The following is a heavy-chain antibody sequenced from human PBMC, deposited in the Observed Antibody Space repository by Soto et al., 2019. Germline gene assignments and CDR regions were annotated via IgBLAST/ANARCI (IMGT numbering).Heavy chain of an antibody. Sequence: GGLLRLSCAASGFTFSSYSMNWVRQAPGKGLEWVSYISSSGSTIYYADSVKGRFTISRDNAKNSLYLQMNSLRDDDTAVYYCARGRGYCGGTNCYLDYWGQGALVTVSS. CDR3: ARGRGYCGGTNCYLDY. CDR2: ISSSGSTI. J-gene: IGHJ4*02. D-gene: IGHD2-21*01. CDR1: GFTFSSYS. V-gene: IGHV3-48*02.